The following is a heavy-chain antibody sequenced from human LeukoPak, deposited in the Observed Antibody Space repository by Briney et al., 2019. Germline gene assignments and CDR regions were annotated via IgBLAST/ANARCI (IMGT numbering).Heavy chain of an antibody. CDR2: IWSDGSYK. J-gene: IGHJ4*02. Sequence: GGSLRLSCAASGFTFSSYSMNWVRQAPGKGLEGVAVIWSDGSYKYYADSVKGRFTISRDDSKNTLYLQMNSLRAEDTAVYYCARDFSLQLFDYWGQGTLVTVFS. CDR3: ARDFSLQLFDY. CDR1: GFTFSSYS. D-gene: IGHD5-24*01. V-gene: IGHV3-33*08.